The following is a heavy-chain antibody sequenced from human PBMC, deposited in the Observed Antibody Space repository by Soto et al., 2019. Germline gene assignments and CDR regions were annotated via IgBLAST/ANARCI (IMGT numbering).Heavy chain of an antibody. J-gene: IGHJ3*02. CDR3: ATTSGPAPHDAFDI. CDR1: GYTFTSYA. V-gene: IGHV1-3*01. CDR2: INAGSGNT. D-gene: IGHD2-2*01. Sequence: ASVKVSCKASGYTFTSYAMHWVRQAPGQRLEWMGWINAGSGNTKYSQKFQGRVTITRDTSASTAYMELSSLRSEDTAVYYCATTSGPAPHDAFDIWGQGTMVTVSS.